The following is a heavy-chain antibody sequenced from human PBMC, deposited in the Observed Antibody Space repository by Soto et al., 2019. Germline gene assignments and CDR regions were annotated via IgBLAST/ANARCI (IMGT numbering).Heavy chain of an antibody. J-gene: IGHJ4*02. CDR2: IYHNGST. V-gene: IGHV4-30-2*01. CDR3: ACSPPPYYDSSRSFDY. D-gene: IGHD3-22*01. CDR1: GGSISSGGYS. Sequence: SETLSLTCAVSGGSISSGGYSWSWIRQPPGKGLEWIGYIYHNGSTYYNPSLKSRVTISVDRSKNQFSLKLSSVTAADTAVYYCACSPPPYYDSSRSFDYWGQGTLVTVSS.